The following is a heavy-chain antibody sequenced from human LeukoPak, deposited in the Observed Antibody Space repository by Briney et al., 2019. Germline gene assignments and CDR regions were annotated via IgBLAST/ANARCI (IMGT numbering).Heavy chain of an antibody. J-gene: IGHJ5*02. CDR1: GFTFDDYA. CDR2: ISWNSGSI. Sequence: SLRLSCAASGFTFDDYAMHWVRQAPGKGLEWVSGISWNSGSIGYADSVKGRFTISRDNSKNTLYLQMNSLRAEDTAVYYCAKVSTTSTGYSSSWYHKTYNWFDPWGQGTLVTVSS. V-gene: IGHV3-9*01. CDR3: AKVSTTSTGYSSSWYHKTYNWFDP. D-gene: IGHD6-13*01.